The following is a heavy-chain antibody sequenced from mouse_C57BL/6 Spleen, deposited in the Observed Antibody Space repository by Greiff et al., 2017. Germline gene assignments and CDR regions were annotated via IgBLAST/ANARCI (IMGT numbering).Heavy chain of an antibody. D-gene: IGHD3-1*01. CDR1: GYTFTSYG. J-gene: IGHJ2*01. Sequence: VQLQQSGAELARPGASVKLSCKASGYTFTSYGISWVKQRTGQGLEWIGEIYPRSGNTYYNEKFKGKATLTADKSSSTAYMELRSLTSEDSAVYFCARRGLTLYYFDYWGQGTTLTVSS. CDR3: ARRGLTLYYFDY. CDR2: IYPRSGNT. V-gene: IGHV1-81*01.